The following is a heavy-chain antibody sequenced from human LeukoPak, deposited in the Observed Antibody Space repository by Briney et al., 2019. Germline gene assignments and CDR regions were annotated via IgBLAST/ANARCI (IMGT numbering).Heavy chain of an antibody. J-gene: IGHJ4*02. D-gene: IGHD3-22*01. V-gene: IGHV3-30*18. CDR1: GFTFSSYG. Sequence: PGGSLRLSCAASGFTFSSYGMHWVRQAPGKGLEWVAVISYDGSNKYYADSVKGRFTISRDNSKNTLYPQMNSLRAEDTAVYYCAKDRSLGYYDSSGSPPDYWGQGTLVTVSS. CDR2: ISYDGSNK. CDR3: AKDRSLGYYDSSGSPPDY.